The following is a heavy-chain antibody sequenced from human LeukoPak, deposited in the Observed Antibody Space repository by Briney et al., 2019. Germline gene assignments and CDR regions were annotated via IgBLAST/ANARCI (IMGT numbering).Heavy chain of an antibody. CDR1: GGSISSYY. V-gene: IGHV4-39*01. CDR2: IYYSGTT. Sequence: SETLSLTCTVSGGSISSYYWSWIRQPPGKGLEWIGSIYYSGTTYYNLSLKSRVTISVDTSRNQFSLRLSSVTAADTAVYYCARGGSRLTTAGDLDYWGQGTLVTVSS. D-gene: IGHD3-16*01. J-gene: IGHJ4*02. CDR3: ARGGSRLTTAGDLDY.